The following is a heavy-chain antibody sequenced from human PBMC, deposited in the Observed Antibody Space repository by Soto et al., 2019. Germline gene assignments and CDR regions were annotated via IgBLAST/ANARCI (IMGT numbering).Heavy chain of an antibody. Sequence: VASVKVSCKASGGTFSSYAISWVRQAPGQGLAWMGGIIPLFGTATYAQKFQGRVTITADESTSTAYMELNSLRSEDTAVYYCARDVSHSGYHNWFDPWGQGTLVTVSS. CDR2: IIPLFGTA. V-gene: IGHV1-69*13. CDR1: GGTFSSYA. J-gene: IGHJ5*02. D-gene: IGHD5-12*01. CDR3: ARDVSHSGYHNWFDP.